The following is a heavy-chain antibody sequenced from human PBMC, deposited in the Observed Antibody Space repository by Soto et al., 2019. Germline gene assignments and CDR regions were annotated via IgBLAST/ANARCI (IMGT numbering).Heavy chain of an antibody. J-gene: IGHJ4*02. V-gene: IGHV3-30*18. Sequence: QVQLVESGGGVVQPGRSLRLSCAASGFTFSSYGMHWVRQAPGKGLEWVAVISYDGSNKYYADSVKGRFTISRDNSKNTLYLPMNSLRAEDTAVYYCAKTMFGLVVVPAAMGYWGQGTLVTVSS. CDR2: ISYDGSNK. D-gene: IGHD2-2*01. CDR3: AKTMFGLVVVPAAMGY. CDR1: GFTFSSYG.